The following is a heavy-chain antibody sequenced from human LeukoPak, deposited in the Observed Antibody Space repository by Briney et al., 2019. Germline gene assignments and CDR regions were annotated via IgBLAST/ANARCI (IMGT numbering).Heavy chain of an antibody. CDR2: IIPILGIA. J-gene: IGHJ6*02. CDR3: ASKAVDIVATILDYYYGMDV. CDR1: GGTFSSYA. D-gene: IGHD5-12*01. V-gene: IGHV1-69*04. Sequence: SVTVSCKASGGTFSSYAISWVRQAPGQGLEWMGRIIPILGIANYAQKFQGRVTITADESTSTAYMELSSLRSEDTAVYYCASKAVDIVATILDYYYGMDVWGQGTTVTVSS.